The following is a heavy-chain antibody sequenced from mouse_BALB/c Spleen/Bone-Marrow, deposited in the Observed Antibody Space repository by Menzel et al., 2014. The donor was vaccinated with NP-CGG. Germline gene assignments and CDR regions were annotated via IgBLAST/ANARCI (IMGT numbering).Heavy chain of an antibody. CDR2: IDTSDSYT. J-gene: IGHJ4*01. Sequence: QVQLQQSGAELGMPGASVKMSCKASGYTFTDNWMYWVKQRPGQGLEWIGAIDTSDSYTNFNQKFMGKASLTVDASSSTAYMQVSSLTSDDSAVYYCARGGPDFSFDYRGRGPPVTVSS. V-gene: IGHV1-69*01. CDR1: GYTFTDNW. CDR3: ARGGPDFSFDY. D-gene: IGHD2-4*01.